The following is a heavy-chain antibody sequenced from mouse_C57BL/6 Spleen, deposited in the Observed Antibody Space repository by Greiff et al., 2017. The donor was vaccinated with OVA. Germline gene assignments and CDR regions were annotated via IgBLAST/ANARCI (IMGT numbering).Heavy chain of an antibody. CDR3: ARSEYYYGIDY. CDR1: GYTFTSYW. D-gene: IGHD1-1*01. J-gene: IGHJ2*01. CDR2: IHPNSGST. V-gene: IGHV1-64*01. Sequence: QVQLQQPGAELVKPGASVKLSCKASGYTFTSYWMHWVKQRPGQGLEWIGMIHPNSGSTNYNEKFKSKATLTVDKSSSTAYMQLSSLTSEDSAVYYCARSEYYYGIDYWGQGTTLTVSS.